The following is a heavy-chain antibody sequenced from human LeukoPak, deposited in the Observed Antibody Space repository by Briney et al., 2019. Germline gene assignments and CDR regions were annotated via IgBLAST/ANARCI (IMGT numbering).Heavy chain of an antibody. D-gene: IGHD3-10*01. CDR3: AGYGSGSYFDY. CDR1: GFTFSTYA. V-gene: IGHV3-30*04. J-gene: IGHJ4*02. Sequence: GGSLRLSCAVSGFTFSTYAMHWVRQAPGKGLVWGAVISYDGGSKYYADSVKGRFTISRDNSKNTLYLQMNSLRAEDTAVYYCAGYGSGSYFDYWGQGTLVTVSS. CDR2: ISYDGGSK.